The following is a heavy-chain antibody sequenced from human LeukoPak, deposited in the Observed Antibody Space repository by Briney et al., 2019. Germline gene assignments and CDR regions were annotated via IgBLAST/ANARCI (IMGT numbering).Heavy chain of an antibody. D-gene: IGHD3-22*01. J-gene: IGHJ4*02. CDR2: ISGSSGNT. V-gene: IGHV3-23*01. CDR3: AKHSYYCDSSGYSSYFDY. CDR1: GFSFSIYA. Sequence: PGGSLGLSCAASGFSFSIYAMSWVRQAPGKGLEWVSGISGSSGNTYYADSVKGRFTISRDNSKNTLYLQMNSLRAEDTAVYYCAKHSYYCDSSGYSSYFDYWGQGTLVTVSS.